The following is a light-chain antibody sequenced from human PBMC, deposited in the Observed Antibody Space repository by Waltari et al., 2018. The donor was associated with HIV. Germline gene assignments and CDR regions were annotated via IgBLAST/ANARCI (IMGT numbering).Light chain of an antibody. Sequence: DIQMTQSPSPLSASVGDKVVISCRASQSITYFLNWYQLKPGKAPALLISGASSLQSGVPSRFVGSGSGTDFTLTIKNLQPGDFATYFCQQSDSFPYTFGPGTKLDI. V-gene: IGKV1-39*01. CDR3: QQSDSFPYT. CDR2: GAS. J-gene: IGKJ2*01. CDR1: QSITYF.